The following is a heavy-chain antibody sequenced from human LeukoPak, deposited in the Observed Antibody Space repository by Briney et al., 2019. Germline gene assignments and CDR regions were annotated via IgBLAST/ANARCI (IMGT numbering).Heavy chain of an antibody. CDR2: IYTSGST. Sequence: SETLSLTCTVSGGSISSYYWSWIRQPAGKGLEWIGRIYTSGSTNYNPSLKSRVTMSVDTSKNQFSLKLSSVTAADTAVYYCARERRDEWAWYYYYMDVWGKGTTVTISS. V-gene: IGHV4-4*07. CDR3: ARERRDEWAWYYYYMDV. D-gene: IGHD5-24*01. J-gene: IGHJ6*03. CDR1: GGSISSYY.